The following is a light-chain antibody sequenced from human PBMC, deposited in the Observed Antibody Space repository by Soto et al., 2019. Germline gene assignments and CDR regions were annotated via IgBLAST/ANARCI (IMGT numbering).Light chain of an antibody. CDR1: RILLYSDGNTY. J-gene: IGKJ5*01. V-gene: IGKV2-30*01. Sequence: EVLMTQSPLSLPVTLGHGPSISCMSTRILLYSDGNTYLNWFQQRPGQSPRRLIYKVSDRDSGVPDRFSGSGSGTDFALKISRVEAEDVGVYYCMQGTHWPITFGQGTRLEIK. CDR2: KVS. CDR3: MQGTHWPIT.